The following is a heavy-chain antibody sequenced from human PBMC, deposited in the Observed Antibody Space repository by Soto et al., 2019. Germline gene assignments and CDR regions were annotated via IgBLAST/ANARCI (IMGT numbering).Heavy chain of an antibody. J-gene: IGHJ3*02. D-gene: IGHD3-22*01. CDR2: ISSSSSYI. V-gene: IGHV3-21*04. Sequence: PGGSLRLSCAASGFTFSSYSMNWVRQAPGKGLEWVSSISSSSSYIYYADSVKGRFTISRDNAKNSLYLQMNSLRAEDTAVFYCARDGGYYDSSGYVFAFDIWGQGTMVTVSS. CDR1: GFTFSSYS. CDR3: ARDGGYYDSSGYVFAFDI.